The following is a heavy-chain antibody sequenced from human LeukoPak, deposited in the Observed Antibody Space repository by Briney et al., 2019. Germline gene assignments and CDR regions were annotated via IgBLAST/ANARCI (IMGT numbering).Heavy chain of an antibody. J-gene: IGHJ4*02. Sequence: ASVNVSCKASGYTFTDYGINWVRQAPGQGLEWMGWISTYNDDRNYAQNLQGRVTMTTDTSTNTAYMDLRSLRSDDTAVYYCARGPPRVVVAPPDYWGQGTLVTVSS. CDR3: ARGPPRVVVAPPDY. CDR2: ISTYNDDR. D-gene: IGHD3-22*01. V-gene: IGHV1-18*01. CDR1: GYTFTDYG.